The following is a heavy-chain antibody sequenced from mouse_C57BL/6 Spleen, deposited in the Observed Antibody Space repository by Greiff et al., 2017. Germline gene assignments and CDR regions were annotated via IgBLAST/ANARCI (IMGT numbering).Heavy chain of an antibody. CDR1: GFTFNTSA. CDR3: VRGDITTVVARAMDY. Sequence: EVHLVGSGGGLVQPKGSLKLSCAASGFTFNTSAMHWVRQAPGKGLEWVARISSKSSNYATYYADSVKDSFTISRDDSQSMLYLQMNNLRTEDTAMYYCVRGDITTVVARAMDYWGQGTSVTVSS. V-gene: IGHV10-3*01. D-gene: IGHD1-1*01. CDR2: ISSKSSNYAT. J-gene: IGHJ4*01.